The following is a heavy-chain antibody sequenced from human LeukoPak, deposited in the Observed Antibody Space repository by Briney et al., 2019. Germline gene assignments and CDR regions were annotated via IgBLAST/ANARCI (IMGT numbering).Heavy chain of an antibody. CDR2: IYPGDSDT. Sequence: GESLKISCKGSGYSFTSYWIGWVRQMPGKGLEWMGIIYPGDSDTRYSPSFQGQVTISADKSISTAYLQWSSLKASDTAMYYCARQRSYSDIVVVPAAMVIAFGIWGQGTMVTVSS. CDR1: GYSFTSYW. V-gene: IGHV5-51*01. CDR3: ARQRSYSDIVVVPAAMVIAFGI. D-gene: IGHD2-2*01. J-gene: IGHJ3*02.